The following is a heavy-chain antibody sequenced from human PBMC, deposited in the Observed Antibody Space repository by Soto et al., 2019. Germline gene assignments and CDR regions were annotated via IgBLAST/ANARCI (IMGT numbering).Heavy chain of an antibody. CDR2: IDPSDSYT. CDR3: ASHNSCGGDCYYYYCMDV. V-gene: IGHV5-10-1*01. Sequence: GESLKISCKVSGYSFTSYWISWVRQMPGKGLEWMGRIDPSDSYTNYSPSFQGHVTISADKSISTAYLQWSSLKASDTAMYYCASHNSCGGDCYYYYCMDVWGQVTTVTVSS. D-gene: IGHD2-21*02. J-gene: IGHJ6*02. CDR1: GYSFTSYW.